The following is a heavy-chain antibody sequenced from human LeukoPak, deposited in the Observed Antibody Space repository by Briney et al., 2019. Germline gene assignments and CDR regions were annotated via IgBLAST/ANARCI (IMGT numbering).Heavy chain of an antibody. J-gene: IGHJ3*02. V-gene: IGHV4-59*12. CDR1: GGSISSYY. CDR2: IYHSGST. Sequence: SETLSLTCTVSGGSISSYYWSWIRQPPGKGLEWIGYIYHSGSTYYNPSLKSRVTISVDRSKNQFSLKLSSVTAADTAVYYCAREYYGSGGYAFDIWGQGTMVTVSS. CDR3: AREYYGSGGYAFDI. D-gene: IGHD3-10*01.